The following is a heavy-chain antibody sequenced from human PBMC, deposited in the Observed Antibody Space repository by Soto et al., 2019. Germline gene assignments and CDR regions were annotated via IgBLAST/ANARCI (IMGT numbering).Heavy chain of an antibody. CDR2: ITGSGDNT. CDR3: TKEAWYGGY. V-gene: IGHV3-23*01. D-gene: IGHD3-10*01. Sequence: GGSLRLSCAASGFTFSTFAMSWVRQAPGKGLEWVSVITGSGDNTYYADSVKGRFTISRDNSQNILYLQMNGLRAEDTAVYYCTKEAWYGGYSGQGTLVTVSS. J-gene: IGHJ4*02. CDR1: GFTFSTFA.